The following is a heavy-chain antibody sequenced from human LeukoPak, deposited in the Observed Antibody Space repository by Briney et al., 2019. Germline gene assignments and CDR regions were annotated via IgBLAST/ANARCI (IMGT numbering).Heavy chain of an antibody. V-gene: IGHV1-46*01. CDR2: INPSGGST. CDR3: ARDPDIVVVVAATQYYYYGMDV. J-gene: IGHJ6*02. CDR1: GYTFTSYY. D-gene: IGHD2-15*01. Sequence: ASVKVSCKASGYTFTSYYMHWVRQAPGQGLEWMGIINPSGGSTSYAQKFQGRVTMTRDTSTSTVYMELSSLRSEDTAVYYCARDPDIVVVVAATQYYYYGMDVWGQGTTVTVSS.